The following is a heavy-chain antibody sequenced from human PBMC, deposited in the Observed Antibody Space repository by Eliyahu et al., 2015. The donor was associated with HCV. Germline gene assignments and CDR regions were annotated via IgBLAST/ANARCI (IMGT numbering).Heavy chain of an antibody. V-gene: IGHV4-59*01. CDR2: IHYXGST. CDR1: GGSISTYY. CDR3: ASGGGGIAVAGTGGWFDP. Sequence: QVQLQESGPGLVKPSETLSLTCXVSGGSISTYYWSWXRQPPGKGLEWIGYIHYXGSTNSNPSLXSRVSISVDTSKNQFSLXLTSVXAADTAVYYCASGGGGIAVAGTGGWFDPWGQGTLVTVSS. J-gene: IGHJ5*02. D-gene: IGHD6-19*01.